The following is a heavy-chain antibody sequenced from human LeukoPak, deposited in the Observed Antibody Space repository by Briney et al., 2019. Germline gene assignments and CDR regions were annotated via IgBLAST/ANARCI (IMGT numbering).Heavy chain of an antibody. D-gene: IGHD4-17*01. Sequence: SGVSLRLSCTASGFTFGDYAMSWVRQAPGKGLEWVGFIRSKAYGGTTEYAASVKGRFTISRDDSKSIAYLQMNSLKTEDTAVYYCTRAAVTTFFHAFDIWGQGTMVTVSS. CDR3: TRAAVTTFFHAFDI. V-gene: IGHV3-49*04. CDR1: GFTFGDYA. J-gene: IGHJ3*02. CDR2: IRSKAYGGTT.